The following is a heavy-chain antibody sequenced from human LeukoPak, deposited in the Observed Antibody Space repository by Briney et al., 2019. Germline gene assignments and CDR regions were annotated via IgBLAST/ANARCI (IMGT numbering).Heavy chain of an antibody. J-gene: IGHJ4*02. CDR1: GFTFSSYE. V-gene: IGHV3-23*01. CDR2: ISGSGGST. Sequence: GGSLRLSWAASGFTFSSYEMNWVRQAPGKGLEWVSGISGSGGSTYYADSVKGRFTISRDNSKNTLYLQMNSLRAEDTAVYYCAKAPTYYYDSSGYYYLDYWGQGTLVTVSS. CDR3: AKAPTYYYDSSGYYYLDY. D-gene: IGHD3-22*01.